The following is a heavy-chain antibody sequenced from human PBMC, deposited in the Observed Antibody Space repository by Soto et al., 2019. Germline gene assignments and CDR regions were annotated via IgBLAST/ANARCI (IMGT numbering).Heavy chain of an antibody. Sequence: SVKVSCKASGGTFSSYAISWVRQAPGQGLEWMGGIIPIFGTANYAQKFQGRVTITADESTSTAYMELSSLRSEDTAVYYCARASGVYDFWSGSMRDYYYYGMDVWGQGTTVTVSS. V-gene: IGHV1-69*13. CDR3: ARASGVYDFWSGSMRDYYYYGMDV. D-gene: IGHD3-3*01. J-gene: IGHJ6*02. CDR2: IIPIFGTA. CDR1: GGTFSSYA.